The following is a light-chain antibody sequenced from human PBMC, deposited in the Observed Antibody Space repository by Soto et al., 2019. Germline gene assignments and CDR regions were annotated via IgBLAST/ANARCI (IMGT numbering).Light chain of an antibody. CDR3: QQYGTSPYT. CDR2: GAS. J-gene: IGKJ2*01. CDR1: QSVSSSS. Sequence: EIVLTQSPGTLSLSPGERATLYCRASQSVSSSSLAWYQQKPGQAPRLLIYGASSRATRIPDWFSGSGSGTDFTLTSTGLEPEDFAVYYCQQYGTSPYTFGQGTKLEIK. V-gene: IGKV3-20*01.